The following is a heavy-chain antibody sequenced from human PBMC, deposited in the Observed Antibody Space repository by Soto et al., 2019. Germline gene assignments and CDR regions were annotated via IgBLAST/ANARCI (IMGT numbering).Heavy chain of an antibody. CDR3: ARQDYDFWSGNPGYYYYYMDV. J-gene: IGHJ6*03. CDR1: GTSFTSYW. CDR2: IFPGDSDT. V-gene: IGHV5-51*01. D-gene: IGHD3-3*01. Sequence: GESLKISCKGSGTSFTSYWIAWVRQVPGKGLEWMGIIFPGDSDTRSSPSFQGQVTMSVDKSITTAYLQWSSLKASDTAMYYCARQDYDFWSGNPGYYYYYMDVWGKGTTVTVSS.